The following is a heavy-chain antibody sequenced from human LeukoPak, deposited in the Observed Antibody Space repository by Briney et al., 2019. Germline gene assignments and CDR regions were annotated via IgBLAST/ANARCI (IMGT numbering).Heavy chain of an antibody. CDR1: GFTFSSYA. D-gene: IGHD6-19*01. J-gene: IGHJ4*02. Sequence: GGSLRLSCAASGFTFSSYAMHWVRQAPGKGLEWVAVMSYDGGTKYYAESVKGRFTISRDNSKNTLYLQINSLRAEDTAVYYCAKVPRQNGWFPLSDYWGQGALVTVSS. CDR2: MSYDGGTK. V-gene: IGHV3-30*18. CDR3: AKVPRQNGWFPLSDY.